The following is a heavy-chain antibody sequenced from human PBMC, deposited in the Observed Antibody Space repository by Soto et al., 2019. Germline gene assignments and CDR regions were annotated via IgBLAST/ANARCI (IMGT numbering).Heavy chain of an antibody. CDR3: ARGTREDYYDSPPVSFDI. Sequence: SVKVSCKASGGTFSSYAISWVRQAPGQGLEWMGGIIPIFGTANYAQKFQGRVTITAGESTSTAYMELSSLRSEDTAVYYCARGTREDYYDSPPVSFDIWGQGTMVTVSS. V-gene: IGHV1-69*13. D-gene: IGHD3-22*01. CDR1: GGTFSSYA. CDR2: IIPIFGTA. J-gene: IGHJ3*02.